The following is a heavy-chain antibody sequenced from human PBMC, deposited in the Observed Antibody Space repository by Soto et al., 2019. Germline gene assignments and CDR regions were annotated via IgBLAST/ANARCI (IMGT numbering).Heavy chain of an antibody. D-gene: IGHD3-9*01. V-gene: IGHV4-34*01. J-gene: IGHJ4*02. Sequence: PSETLSLTCAVYGGSFGGYYWSWIRQPPGKGLEWVGEINHSGSTNYNPSLKSRVTISVDTSKNQFSLKLSSVTAADTAVYYCARKGLVIEFDYWGQGTLVTVSS. CDR3: ARKGLVIEFDY. CDR2: INHSGST. CDR1: GGSFGGYY.